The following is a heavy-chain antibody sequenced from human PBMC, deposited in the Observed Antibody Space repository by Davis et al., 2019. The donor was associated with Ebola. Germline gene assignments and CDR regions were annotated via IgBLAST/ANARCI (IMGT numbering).Heavy chain of an antibody. D-gene: IGHD3-22*01. CDR1: GFIVSSNY. Sequence: PGGSLRLSCAASGFIVSSNYISWVRQAPGKGLEWVSVIYSGGSTYYADSVKGRFTISRDNSKNTVYLQMNSLRAEDTAVYYCARRYTSSANYMDVWGKGTTVTVSS. CDR2: IYSGGST. CDR3: ARRYTSSANYMDV. J-gene: IGHJ6*03. V-gene: IGHV3-53*01.